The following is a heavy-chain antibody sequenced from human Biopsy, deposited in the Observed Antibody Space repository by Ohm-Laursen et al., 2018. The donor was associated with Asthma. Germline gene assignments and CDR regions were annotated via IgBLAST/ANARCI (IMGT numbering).Heavy chain of an antibody. Sequence: SSVKVSCKAPGGTFSNFAISWVRQAPGQGLEWLGGIMTVFGTTNYAQKFQGRVTITADESTSTAYMVMTSLRSEDTAIYYCARCQVGYSSGWSLLLKKIYYSGMDVWGQGTAVTVSS. J-gene: IGHJ6*02. D-gene: IGHD6-19*01. CDR1: GGTFSNFA. CDR2: IMTVFGTT. CDR3: ARCQVGYSSGWSLLLKKIYYSGMDV. V-gene: IGHV1-69*01.